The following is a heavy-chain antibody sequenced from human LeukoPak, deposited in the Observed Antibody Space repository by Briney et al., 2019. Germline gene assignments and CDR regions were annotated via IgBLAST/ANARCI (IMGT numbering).Heavy chain of an antibody. CDR2: IYSGGTT. Sequence: PGGSLRLSCAASGFTVSGNYMSWVRQAPGKGLEWVSVIYSGGTTYYADSVKGRFTISRDNSKNTLYLQMNSLRDEDTAVYYCAVLLKIYYYGSGDDIWGQGTMVTVSS. CDR1: GFTVSGNY. V-gene: IGHV3-53*01. CDR3: AVLLKIYYYGSGDDI. J-gene: IGHJ3*02. D-gene: IGHD3-10*01.